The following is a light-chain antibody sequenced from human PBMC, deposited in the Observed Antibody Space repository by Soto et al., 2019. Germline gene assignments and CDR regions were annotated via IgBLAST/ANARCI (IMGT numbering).Light chain of an antibody. J-gene: IGLJ1*01. CDR3: QSYDSTLSARYV. CDR2: GNI. V-gene: IGLV1-40*01. CDR1: SSNXGAGYD. Sequence: QSVLTQPPSLSGAPGQRVTISCTGSSSNXGAGYDVHWYQQRPGTAPKLLIFGNINRPSWVPDRFSGSKSGTSASLAITGLQAEDEGDYYCQSYDSTLSARYVFGTGTKVTV.